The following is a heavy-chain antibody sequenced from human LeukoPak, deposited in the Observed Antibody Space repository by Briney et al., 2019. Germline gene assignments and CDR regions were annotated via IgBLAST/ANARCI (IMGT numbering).Heavy chain of an antibody. Sequence: GGSLRLSCSASGFTFSSYAMHWVRQAPGKGLEYVSAISSNGGSTYYADSVKGRFTISRDNSKNTLYLQMSSLRAEDTAVYYCVKGVRGYYDFWSGYYIGYYFDYWGQETLVTVSS. CDR2: ISSNGGST. D-gene: IGHD3-3*01. V-gene: IGHV3-64D*09. CDR3: VKGVRGYYDFWSGYYIGYYFDY. J-gene: IGHJ4*02. CDR1: GFTFSSYA.